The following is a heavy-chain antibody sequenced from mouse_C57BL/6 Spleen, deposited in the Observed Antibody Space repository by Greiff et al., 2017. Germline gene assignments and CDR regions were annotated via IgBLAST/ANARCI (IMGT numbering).Heavy chain of an antibody. CDR1: GYTFTSYW. Sequence: QVQLQQPGAELVMPGASVKLSCKASGYTFTSYWMHWVKQRPGQGLEWIGEIDPSDSYTNYNQKFKGKSTLTVDKSSSTAYMQLSSLTSEDSAVYYCARKGIYYDYDGGACCAYCGQGTLVTVS. CDR3: ARKGIYYDYDGGACCAY. J-gene: IGHJ3*01. V-gene: IGHV1-69*01. CDR2: IDPSDSYT. D-gene: IGHD2-4*01.